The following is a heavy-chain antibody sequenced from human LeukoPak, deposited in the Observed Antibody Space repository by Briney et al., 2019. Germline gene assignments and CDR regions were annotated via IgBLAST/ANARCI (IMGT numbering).Heavy chain of an antibody. Sequence: SETLSLTCTVSGDSVNNTSSYWGWIRQPPEKGLEWIASIYYTGSSYYNPSLKSRVSISVDTSKNQFSLKLSSVTAADTAVYYCARANDSLDYWGQGTLVTVSS. CDR3: ARANDSLDY. CDR1: GDSVNNTSSY. V-gene: IGHV4-39*01. CDR2: IYYTGSS. J-gene: IGHJ4*02. D-gene: IGHD1-1*01.